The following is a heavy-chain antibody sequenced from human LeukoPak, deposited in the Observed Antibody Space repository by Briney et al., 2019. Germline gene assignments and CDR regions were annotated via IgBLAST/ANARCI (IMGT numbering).Heavy chain of an antibody. CDR1: GGSISSGGYY. Sequence: PSETLSPTCTVSGGSISSGGYYWSWIRQHPGKGLEWIGYIYYSGSTYYNPSLKSRVTISVDTSKNQFSLKLSSVTAADTAVYYCAREGVAVAGKGFDYYYGMDVWGQGTTVTVSS. J-gene: IGHJ6*02. CDR3: AREGVAVAGKGFDYYYGMDV. CDR2: IYYSGST. D-gene: IGHD6-19*01. V-gene: IGHV4-31*03.